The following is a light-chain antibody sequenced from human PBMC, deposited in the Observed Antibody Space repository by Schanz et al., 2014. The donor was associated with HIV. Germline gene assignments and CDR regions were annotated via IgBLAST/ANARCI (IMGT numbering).Light chain of an antibody. V-gene: IGKV1-5*03. J-gene: IGKJ1*01. Sequence: DIQMTQSPSTLSASVGDRVTLTCRASHYISSWLAWYQQRPRQAPNLLIYRASTLETGVSSRFSGSGSGTEFTLTIRSLQPDDFATNNGQHYNLYPTWTFGQGTTVEMK. CDR3: QHYNLYPTWT. CDR1: HYISSW. CDR2: RAS.